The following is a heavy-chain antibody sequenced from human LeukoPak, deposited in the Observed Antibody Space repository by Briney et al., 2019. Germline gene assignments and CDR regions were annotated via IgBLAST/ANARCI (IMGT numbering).Heavy chain of an antibody. J-gene: IGHJ3*02. V-gene: IGHV1-69*04. D-gene: IGHD3-9*01. CDR3: ARTADNYDILTGHYSVLAAFDI. CDR1: GGTFSSYA. Sequence: SVKVSCKASGGTFSSYAISWVRQAPGQGLEWMGRIIPILGIANYAQKFQGRATITADKSTSTAYMELSSLRSEDTAVYYCARTADNYDILTGHYSVLAAFDIWGQGTMVTVSS. CDR2: IIPILGIA.